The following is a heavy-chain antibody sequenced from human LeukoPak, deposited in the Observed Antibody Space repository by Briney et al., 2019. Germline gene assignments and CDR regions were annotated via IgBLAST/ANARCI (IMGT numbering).Heavy chain of an antibody. CDR3: AKGGSGWYRSLGEDY. CDR1: GFTFSSYA. Sequence: GGSLRLSCAASGFTFSSYAMSWVRQAPGKGLEWVSAISGSGGSTYYADSVKGRFTISRDNSKNTLYLKMNSLRAEDTAVYYCAKGGSGWYRSLGEDYWGQGTLVTVSS. V-gene: IGHV3-23*01. CDR2: ISGSGGST. D-gene: IGHD6-19*01. J-gene: IGHJ4*02.